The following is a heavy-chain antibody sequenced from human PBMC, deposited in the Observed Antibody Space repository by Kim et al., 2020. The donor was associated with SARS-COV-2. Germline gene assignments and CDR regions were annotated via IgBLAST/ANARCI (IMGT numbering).Heavy chain of an antibody. D-gene: IGHD6-19*01. CDR1: GFTFRNDA. J-gene: IGHJ6*01. CDR3: DTNIAQWVASRRFYGMDV. Sequence: GGSLRLSCAASGFTFRNDALHWVRQAPGKGPEWVAVISYDGTNKYYAYAARGRVTISRDNADETFYLHMNSLSINETGLYVCDTNIAQWVASRRFYGMDV. CDR2: ISYDGTNK. V-gene: IGHV3-30-3*01.